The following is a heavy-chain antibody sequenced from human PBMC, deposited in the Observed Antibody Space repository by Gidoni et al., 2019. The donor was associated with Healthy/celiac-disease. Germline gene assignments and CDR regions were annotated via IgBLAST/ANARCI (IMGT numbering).Heavy chain of an antibody. V-gene: IGHV1-18*01. CDR1: GYTFTSYG. Sequence: QVQLVQSGAEVKKPGASVKVSCKASGYTFTSYGISWVRQAPGQGLEWMGWISAYNGNPNNTQKLKGRVTMTTDTSTSTAYMELRSLRSDDTAVYYCARDRYYYDSSGFQMFDYWGQGTLVTVSS. J-gene: IGHJ4*02. CDR3: ARDRYYYDSSGFQMFDY. CDR2: ISAYNGNP. D-gene: IGHD3-22*01.